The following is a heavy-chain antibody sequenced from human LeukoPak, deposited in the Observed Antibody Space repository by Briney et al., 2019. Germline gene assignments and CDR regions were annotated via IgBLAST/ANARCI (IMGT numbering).Heavy chain of an antibody. J-gene: IGHJ4*02. Sequence: GSLRLSCAASGFTFSDYYMNWVRQPPGKGLEWIGEIYHSGSTNYNPSLKSRVTISVDKSKNQFSLKLSSVTAADTAVYYCASSPFYDSSGYYPHWGQGTLVTVSS. D-gene: IGHD3-22*01. CDR3: ASSPFYDSSGYYPH. CDR2: IYHSGST. V-gene: IGHV4-4*02. CDR1: GFTFSDYY.